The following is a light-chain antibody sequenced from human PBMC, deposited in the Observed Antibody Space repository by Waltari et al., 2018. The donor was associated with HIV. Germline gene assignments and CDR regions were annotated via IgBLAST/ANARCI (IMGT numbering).Light chain of an antibody. Sequence: DIQMTPSPSSLSASVGDRVTITCRASQTIDTFLNWYQQTSGKPPKFLIAAASNLQSGIPARFGGSGSGTEFTLTVNSLQPEDFATYYCQQNSRTPQTFGRGTRLE. J-gene: IGKJ5*01. CDR2: AAS. CDR3: QQNSRTPQT. V-gene: IGKV1-39*01. CDR1: QTIDTF.